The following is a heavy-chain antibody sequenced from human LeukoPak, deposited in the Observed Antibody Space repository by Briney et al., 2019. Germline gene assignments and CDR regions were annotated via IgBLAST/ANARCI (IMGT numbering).Heavy chain of an antibody. J-gene: IGHJ4*02. CDR3: ARGTTTVTNDY. V-gene: IGHV4-34*01. CDR2: IYYSATT. Sequence: SETLSLTCAVYGGSFSGYYWSWIRQPPGKGLEWIGNIYYSATTYYNPSLKSRVTISVDTSKNQFSLKLSSVTAADTAVYYCARGTTTVTNDYWGQGTLVTVSS. CDR1: GGSFSGYY. D-gene: IGHD4-11*01.